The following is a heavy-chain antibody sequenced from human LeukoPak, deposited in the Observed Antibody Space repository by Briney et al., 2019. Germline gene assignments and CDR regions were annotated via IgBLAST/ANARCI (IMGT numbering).Heavy chain of an antibody. Sequence: GGSLRLSCAASGFTFSSYGMHWVRQAPGKGLEWVAFIRYDGSNKYYADSVKGRFTISRDNSKNTLYLQMNSLRVEDTAVYYCAKDSLTWFGELGDYWGQGTLVTVSS. CDR3: AKDSLTWFGELGDY. J-gene: IGHJ4*02. CDR2: IRYDGSNK. D-gene: IGHD3-10*01. CDR1: GFTFSSYG. V-gene: IGHV3-30*02.